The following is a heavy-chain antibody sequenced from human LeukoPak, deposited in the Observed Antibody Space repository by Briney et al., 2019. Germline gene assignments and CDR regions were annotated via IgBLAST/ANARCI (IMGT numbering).Heavy chain of an antibody. Sequence: GGSLRLSCAASGFTFSSYGMHWVRQAPGQGLEWMGIINPSGGSTSYAQKFQGRVTMTRDMSTSTVYMELSSLRSEDTAVYYCARDPYYDSSGYIFDYWGQGTLVTVSS. V-gene: IGHV1-46*01. CDR3: ARDPYYDSSGYIFDY. J-gene: IGHJ4*02. CDR2: INPSGGST. D-gene: IGHD3-22*01. CDR1: GFTFSSYG.